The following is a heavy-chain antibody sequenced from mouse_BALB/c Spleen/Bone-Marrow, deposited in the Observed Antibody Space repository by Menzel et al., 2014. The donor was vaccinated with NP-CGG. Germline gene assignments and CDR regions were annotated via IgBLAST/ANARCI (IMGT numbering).Heavy chain of an antibody. V-gene: IGHV14-3*02. Sequence: EVQLQQSGAELVKPGASVKLSCTASGFNIKDTYMHWVKQRPEQGLEWIGRIDPANGNTKYGPKFQGKATITADTSSNTAYLQISSLSSEDTAVYYCASYRYAWYFDVWGAGTTLTASS. CDR3: ASYRYAWYFDV. D-gene: IGHD2-14*01. CDR2: IDPANGNT. J-gene: IGHJ1*01. CDR1: GFNIKDTY.